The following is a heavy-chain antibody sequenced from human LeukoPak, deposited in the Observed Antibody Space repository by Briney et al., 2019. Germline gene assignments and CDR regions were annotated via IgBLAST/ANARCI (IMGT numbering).Heavy chain of an antibody. D-gene: IGHD3-10*01. CDR3: TKEGLGSGTFSAWFDP. J-gene: IGHJ5*02. CDR2: ISSSSSYI. Sequence: GGSLRLSCPASGFTFSSYSMNWVRQAPGKGLEWVSSISSSSSYIYYADSVKGRFTISRDNAKNSLYLQMNSLRVEDTAVYYCTKEGLGSGTFSAWFDPWGQGTLVTVSS. V-gene: IGHV3-21*01. CDR1: GFTFSSYS.